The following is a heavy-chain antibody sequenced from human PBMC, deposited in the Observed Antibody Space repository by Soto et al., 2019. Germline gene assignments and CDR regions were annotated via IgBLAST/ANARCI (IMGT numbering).Heavy chain of an antibody. Sequence: ASVKVSCKAPRDTFTSYYINWVRQAPGQGFEWMGVINPHGGSTAYAQKFKGRVTLTRDTSASTVYMEVSSLTSEDTAMYYCARSSGGNVGIIIEGTNWFAPWGQGTLVTVS. D-gene: IGHD1-26*01. CDR2: INPHGGST. J-gene: IGHJ5*02. CDR1: RDTFTSYY. V-gene: IGHV1-46*01. CDR3: ARSSGGNVGIIIEGTNWFAP.